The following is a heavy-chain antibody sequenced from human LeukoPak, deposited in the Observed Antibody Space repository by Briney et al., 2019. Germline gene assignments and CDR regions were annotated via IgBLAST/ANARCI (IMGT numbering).Heavy chain of an antibody. CDR3: ARGNRYYDFWSGSESPEHY. CDR2: INPHSGGT. D-gene: IGHD3-3*01. J-gene: IGHJ4*02. Sequence: ASVKVSCKASGYIFTGYYIHWVRQAPGQGLEWMGWINPHSGGTNYAQKFQGRVTMTRDTSISTAYMELSRLRSDDTAVYYCARGNRYYDFWSGSESPEHYWGQGTLVTVSS. CDR1: GYIFTGYY. V-gene: IGHV1-2*02.